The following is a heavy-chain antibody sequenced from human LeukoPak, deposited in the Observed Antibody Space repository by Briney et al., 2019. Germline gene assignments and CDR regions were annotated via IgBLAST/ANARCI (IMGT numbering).Heavy chain of an antibody. V-gene: IGHV3-23*01. Sequence: GGSLRLSCAASGFTFSSYAMSWVRQAPGKGLEWVSAISGSGGSTYYADSVKGRFTISRDNSRNTLYLQMNSLRAEDTAVYYCAKGYDSSGYYYFDYWGQGTLVTVSS. J-gene: IGHJ4*02. D-gene: IGHD3-22*01. CDR3: AKGYDSSGYYYFDY. CDR2: ISGSGGST. CDR1: GFTFSSYA.